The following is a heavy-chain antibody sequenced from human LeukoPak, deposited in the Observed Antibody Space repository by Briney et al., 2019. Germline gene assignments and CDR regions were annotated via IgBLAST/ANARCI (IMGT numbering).Heavy chain of an antibody. Sequence: PGGSLRLSCAASGFIFRSYEMNWVRQAPRKGLEWVSYISSSGSTIYYADSVKGRFTISRDNAKNSLYLQMNSLRAEDTAVYYCATEYGSGRNYYFYMDVWGKGTTVTVSS. CDR3: ATEYGSGRNYYFYMDV. V-gene: IGHV3-48*03. J-gene: IGHJ6*03. CDR2: ISSSGSTI. D-gene: IGHD3-10*01. CDR1: GFIFRSYE.